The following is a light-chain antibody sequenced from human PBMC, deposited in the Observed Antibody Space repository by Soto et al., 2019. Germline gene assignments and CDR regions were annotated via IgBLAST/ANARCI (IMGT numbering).Light chain of an antibody. V-gene: IGLV2-14*01. CDR2: EVS. J-gene: IGLJ1*01. Sequence: ALTQPASVSGSPGQSITISCTGTSSDVGSYHYVSWFQQHPGKAPKLIIFEVSDRPSGVSTRFSGSKSGDTASLTISGLQADDEADYYCSSYTSGRDVYVFGGGTKVTVL. CDR1: SSDVGSYHY. CDR3: SSYTSGRDVYV.